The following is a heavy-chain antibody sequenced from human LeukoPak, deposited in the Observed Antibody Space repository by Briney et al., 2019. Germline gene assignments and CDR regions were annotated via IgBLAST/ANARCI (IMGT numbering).Heavy chain of an antibody. Sequence: SETLSLTCTVSGGSISSYDWSWIRQPPGKGLEWIGYIYYSGSTNYNPSLKSRVTISVDTSKNQFSLKLSSVTAADTAVYYCARQRGNSNYDLFDYWGQGTLVTVSS. CDR3: ARQRGNSNYDLFDY. CDR2: IYYSGST. D-gene: IGHD4-11*01. CDR1: GGSISSYD. V-gene: IGHV4-59*08. J-gene: IGHJ4*02.